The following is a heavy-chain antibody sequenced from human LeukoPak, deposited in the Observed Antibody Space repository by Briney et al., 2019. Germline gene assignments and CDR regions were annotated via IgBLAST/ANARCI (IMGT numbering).Heavy chain of an antibody. CDR3: AKTVGATSLFDY. D-gene: IGHD1-26*01. CDR2: ISSTGGTT. Sequence: GGSLRLSCAASGFTFSDYGMSWVRQAPGKGLEWVSSISSTGGTTYYADSVKGRFTISRDNSKNTLFLQLNSLRAEDTAIYYCAKTVGATSLFDYWGQGTLVTVSS. CDR1: GFTFSDYG. V-gene: IGHV3-23*01. J-gene: IGHJ4*02.